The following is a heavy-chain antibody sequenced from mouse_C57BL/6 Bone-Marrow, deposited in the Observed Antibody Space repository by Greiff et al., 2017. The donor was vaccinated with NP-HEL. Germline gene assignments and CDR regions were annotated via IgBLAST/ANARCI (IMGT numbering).Heavy chain of an antibody. CDR3: TADDYLAY. CDR1: GFTFSNYW. CDR2: IRLKTDNYAT. D-gene: IGHD2-4*01. V-gene: IGHV6-3*01. Sequence: EVHLVESGGGLVQPGGSMKLSCVASGFTFSNYWMNWVRQSPEKGLEWVAQIRLKTDNYATHYAESVKGRFTISRDDSKSSVYLQMNNLRAEDTGIYYCTADDYLAYWGQGTLVTVSA. J-gene: IGHJ3*01.